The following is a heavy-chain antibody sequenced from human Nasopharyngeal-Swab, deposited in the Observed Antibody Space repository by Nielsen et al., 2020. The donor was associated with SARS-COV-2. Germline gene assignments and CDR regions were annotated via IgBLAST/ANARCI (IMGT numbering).Heavy chain of an antibody. V-gene: IGHV3-74*01. CDR3: ARDSNSYFDY. CDR2: INSEGSST. J-gene: IGHJ4*02. Sequence: GESLKISCAASGFTFSSYWMRWVRQAPGKGLVWVSRINSEGSSTSYADSVKGRFTISRDNAKNTLYLQMNSLRAEDTAVYYCARDSNSYFDYWGQGTLVTVSS. D-gene: IGHD4-11*01. CDR1: GFTFSSYW.